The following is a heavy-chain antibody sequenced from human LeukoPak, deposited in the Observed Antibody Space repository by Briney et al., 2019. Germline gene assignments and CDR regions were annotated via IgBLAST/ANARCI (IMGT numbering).Heavy chain of an antibody. CDR2: IVVGSGNT. V-gene: IGHV1-58*01. J-gene: IGHJ4*02. D-gene: IGHD6-19*01. CDR3: ARVLSAIALGHFFDY. CDR1: GFTFTSSA. Sequence: ASVKVSCKASGFTFTSSAVQWVRQARGQRLEWIGWIVVGSGNTNYAQKFQERVTITRDMSTSTAYMELSSLRAEDTAVYYCARVLSAIALGHFFDYWGQGTLVTVSS.